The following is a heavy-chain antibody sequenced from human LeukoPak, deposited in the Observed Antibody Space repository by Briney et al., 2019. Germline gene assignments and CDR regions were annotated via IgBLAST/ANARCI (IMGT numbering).Heavy chain of an antibody. CDR3: AKTPITMIVVVMYFDY. V-gene: IGHV3-23*01. CDR1: GFPFSDAW. Sequence: PGGSLRLSCAASGFPFSDAWMTWVRQAPGKGLEWVSAISGSGGSTYYADSVKGRFTISRDNSKNTLYLQMNSLRAEDTAVYYCAKTPITMIVVVMYFDYWGQGTLVTVSS. CDR2: ISGSGGST. D-gene: IGHD3-22*01. J-gene: IGHJ4*02.